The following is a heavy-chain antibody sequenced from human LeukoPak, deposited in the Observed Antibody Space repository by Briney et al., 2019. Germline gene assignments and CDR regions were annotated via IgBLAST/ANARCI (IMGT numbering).Heavy chain of an antibody. CDR3: VKNVVVKRYIDY. D-gene: IGHD2-15*01. CDR1: GFTFSNHA. V-gene: IGHV3-23*01. CDR2: ISGSGRTT. Sequence: PGGSLRLSCAASGFTFSNHAMSWVRQTPGKGLQRISVISGSGRTTEYADSVKGRFTIPRDNSKNTLSLQMNSLRVEDTAIYYCVKNVVVKRYIDYWGQGTLVTVSS. J-gene: IGHJ4*02.